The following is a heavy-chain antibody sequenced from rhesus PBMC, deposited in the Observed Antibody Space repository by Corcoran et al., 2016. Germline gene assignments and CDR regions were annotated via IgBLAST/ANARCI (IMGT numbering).Heavy chain of an antibody. J-gene: IGHJ4*01. D-gene: IGHD5-24*01. CDR1: GGSISSNY. CDR3: ARGGSGYSTYYFDY. V-gene: IGHV4-160*01. CDR2: IYGSGGST. Sequence: QVQLQESGPGLVKPSETLSLTCAVSGGSISSNYWSWIRQAPGKGLEWSGRIYGSGGSTDYNPSLKSRVPISTDTSQNQFSLKLSAVTAADTAVYYCARGGSGYSTYYFDYWGQGVLVTISS.